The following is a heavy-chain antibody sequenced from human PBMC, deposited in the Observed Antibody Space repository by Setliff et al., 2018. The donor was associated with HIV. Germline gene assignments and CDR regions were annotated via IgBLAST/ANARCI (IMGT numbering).Heavy chain of an antibody. D-gene: IGHD3-10*01. V-gene: IGHV5-10-1*01. J-gene: IGHJ5*01. CDR2: IDPSDSYT. Sequence: GESLKISCMGSGYSFTTYWITWVRQMPGKGLEWMGRIDPSDSYTDYSQSFHGHVTLSVDRSINTAYLQWSSLKASDTAMYYCARHFGYNPGWFDSWGQGTLVTVSS. CDR3: ARHFGYNPGWFDS. CDR1: GYSFTTYW.